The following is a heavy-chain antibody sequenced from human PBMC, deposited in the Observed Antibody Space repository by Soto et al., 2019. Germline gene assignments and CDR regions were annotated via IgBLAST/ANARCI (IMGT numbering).Heavy chain of an antibody. CDR3: ARWHREYGSASR. CDR1: EESCASHC. CDR2: IYPGDSDT. J-gene: IGHJ1*01. D-gene: IGHD3-10*01. Sequence: SNGVEESCASHCIGRMRQMPGKGLEWMGIIYPGDSDTRYSPSFQGQVTISADKSISTAYLQWSSLKASDTAMYYCARWHREYGSASRRVQGTLVIVS. V-gene: IGHV5-51*01.